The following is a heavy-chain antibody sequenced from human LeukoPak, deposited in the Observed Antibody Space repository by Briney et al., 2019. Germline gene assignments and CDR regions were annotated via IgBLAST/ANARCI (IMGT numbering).Heavy chain of an antibody. Sequence: PSETLSLTCVVSGASVSTNNWWTWVRQAPGKGLEWIGEVYHSGLTNYSPSLKSRVTMSIDKSKNIFSLNLTSVTAADTALYYCARGYCTGGNCYSFGYWGQGTLVTASS. CDR2: VYHSGLT. J-gene: IGHJ4*02. V-gene: IGHV4/OR15-8*02. CDR3: ARGYCTGGNCYSFGY. CDR1: GASVSTNNW. D-gene: IGHD2-8*02.